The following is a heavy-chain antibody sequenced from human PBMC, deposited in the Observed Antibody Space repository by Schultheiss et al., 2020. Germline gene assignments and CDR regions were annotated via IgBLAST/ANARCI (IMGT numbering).Heavy chain of an antibody. CDR1: GGSISSSSYY. D-gene: IGHD1-26*01. Sequence: SETLSLTCTVSGGSISSSSYYWSWIRQHPGKGLEWIGYIYYSGSTYYNPSLKSRVTISVDTSRNQLSLRLTSVNAADTAVYYCARLSGTYGRDCDYWGQGTPVTVSS. CDR3: ARLSGTYGRDCDY. CDR2: IYYSGST. V-gene: IGHV4-61*05. J-gene: IGHJ4*02.